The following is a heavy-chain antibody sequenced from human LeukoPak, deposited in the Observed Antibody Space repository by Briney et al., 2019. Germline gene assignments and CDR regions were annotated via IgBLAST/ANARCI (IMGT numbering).Heavy chain of an antibody. CDR2: IYPGDSDT. Sequence: GESLKISCKGSGYSFTSYWIGWVRQMPGKGPEWMGIIYPGDSDTRYSPSFQGQVTISADKSISTAYLQWSSLKASDTAMYYCARAYYDILTGYQTPFDYWGQGTLVTVSS. D-gene: IGHD3-9*01. CDR3: ARAYYDILTGYQTPFDY. J-gene: IGHJ4*02. CDR1: GYSFTSYW. V-gene: IGHV5-51*01.